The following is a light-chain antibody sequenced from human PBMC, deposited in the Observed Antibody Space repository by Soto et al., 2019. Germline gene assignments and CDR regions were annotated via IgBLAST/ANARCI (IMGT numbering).Light chain of an antibody. CDR2: DTS. J-gene: IGKJ5*01. CDR1: QSVSNNY. V-gene: IGKV3-11*01. CDR3: QQREHWPPIT. Sequence: EIVMTQSPATLSVSPGEGATLSYRASQSVSNNYLAWYQQKPGQAPRLLIYDTSNRATGIPARFSGSGSGTDFTLTISSLEPEDFAVYYCQQREHWPPITFGQGTRLEIK.